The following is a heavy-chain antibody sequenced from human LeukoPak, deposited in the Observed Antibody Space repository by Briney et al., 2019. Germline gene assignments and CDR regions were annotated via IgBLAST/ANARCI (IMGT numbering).Heavy chain of an antibody. J-gene: IGHJ4*02. CDR2: ISYSGNT. Sequence: PSETLSLTCTVSGGSIVSSYYFWGWIRQPPRKGLEWIGSISYSGNTYYNPSLKSRVTISVDTSKNQFSLKLSSVTAADTAVYYCARDHEYNTDYSDSRVFDYWGQGTLVTVSS. V-gene: IGHV4-39*07. CDR1: GGSIVSSYYF. D-gene: IGHD3-22*01. CDR3: ARDHEYNTDYSDSRVFDY.